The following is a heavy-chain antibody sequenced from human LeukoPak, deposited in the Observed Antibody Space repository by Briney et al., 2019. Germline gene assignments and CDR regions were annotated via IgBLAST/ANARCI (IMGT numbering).Heavy chain of an antibody. D-gene: IGHD4-17*01. J-gene: IGHJ4*02. CDR3: AREKVYGDFDY. Sequence: GGSLRLSCAVSGFTFSSYGMHWVRQAPGKGLEWVAVIWYDGSNKYYADSVKGRFTISRDNSKNTLYLQMNSLRAEDTAVYYCAREKVYGDFDYWGQGTLVTVSS. V-gene: IGHV3-33*01. CDR2: IWYDGSNK. CDR1: GFTFSSYG.